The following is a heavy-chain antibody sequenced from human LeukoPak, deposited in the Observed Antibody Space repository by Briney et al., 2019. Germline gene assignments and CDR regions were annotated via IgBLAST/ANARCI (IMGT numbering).Heavy chain of an antibody. Sequence: QPGGSLRLSCAASGFTFSSYGMLWVRQAPGKGLEWVAVIWYDGSNKYYADSVKGRFTISRDNSKNTLYLQMNSLRAEDTAVYYCARSYYYDSSVGAFDIWGQGTMVTVSS. J-gene: IGHJ3*02. CDR2: IWYDGSNK. D-gene: IGHD3-22*01. CDR3: ARSYYYDSSVGAFDI. V-gene: IGHV3-33*01. CDR1: GFTFSSYG.